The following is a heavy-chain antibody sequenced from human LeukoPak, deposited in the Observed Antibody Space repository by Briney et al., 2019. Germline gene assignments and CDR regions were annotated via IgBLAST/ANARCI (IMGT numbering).Heavy chain of an antibody. CDR3: ARVWELSFDN. Sequence: PGGSLRLSCAASGFTFSSYWMHWVRQAPGKGLEWVSVIYSDRNTYYYADSVKGRFTISRDSSKSTVYLQMNSLSAEDTAVYYCARVWELSFDNWGQGTLVTVSS. D-gene: IGHD1-26*01. J-gene: IGHJ4*02. V-gene: IGHV3-53*01. CDR1: GFTFSSYW. CDR2: IYSDRNT.